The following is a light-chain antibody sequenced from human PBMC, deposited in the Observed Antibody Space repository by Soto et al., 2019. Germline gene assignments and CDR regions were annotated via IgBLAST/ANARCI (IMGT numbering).Light chain of an antibody. V-gene: IGLV2-8*01. CDR2: EVN. CDR3: SSYAGSSNV. Sequence: QSVLTQPPSASGSLGQSVAISCTGTSSDVGGYNYVSWYQQHPGKAPKLMIYEVNKRPSGVPDRFSGSKSGNTSSLTVYGLKAEDEVDYYCSSYAGSSNVFGTRTKVTV. CDR1: SSDVGGYNY. J-gene: IGLJ1*01.